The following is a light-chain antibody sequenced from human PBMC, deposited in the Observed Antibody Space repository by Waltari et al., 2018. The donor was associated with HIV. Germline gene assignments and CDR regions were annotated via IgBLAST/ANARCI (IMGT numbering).Light chain of an antibody. CDR1: NIGSKS. CDR3: QVWDSSSDQEV. J-gene: IGLJ2*01. V-gene: IGLV3-21*02. CDR2: DDG. Sequence: SYVLTQPPSVSVAPGQTARITCGGNNIGSKSVHWYQQKPGQAPVLVVYDDGDRPSGIPERCSGSNSGNTATLTISRVEAGDEADYYCQVWDSSSDQEVFGGGTKLTVL.